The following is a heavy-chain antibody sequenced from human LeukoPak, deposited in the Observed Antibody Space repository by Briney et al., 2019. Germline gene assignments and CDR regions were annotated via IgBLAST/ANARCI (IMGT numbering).Heavy chain of an antibody. Sequence: GGSLKLSCAASGFTFSDYYMSWIRQAPGKGLEWVSYISSSGSTIYYADSVKGRFTISRDNSKNTLYLQMNSLRAEDTAVYYCASIVGATEDYWGQGTLVTVSS. CDR1: GFTFSDYY. J-gene: IGHJ4*02. CDR3: ASIVGATEDY. CDR2: ISSSGSTI. D-gene: IGHD1-26*01. V-gene: IGHV3-11*01.